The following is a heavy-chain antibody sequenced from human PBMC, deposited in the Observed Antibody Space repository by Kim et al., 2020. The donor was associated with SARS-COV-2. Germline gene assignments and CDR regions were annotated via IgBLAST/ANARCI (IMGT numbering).Heavy chain of an antibody. V-gene: IGHV3-48*02. CDR1: GFTFSSYS. D-gene: IGHD2-2*01. CDR3: ARGGLYCSSTSCTRRHHWNYYYYGMDV. CDR2: ISSSSSTI. J-gene: IGHJ6*02. Sequence: GGSLRLSCAASGFTFSSYSMNWVRQAPGKGLEWVSYISSSSSTIYYADSVKGRFTISRDNAKNSLYLQMNSLRDEDTAVYYCARGGLYCSSTSCTRRHHWNYYYYGMDVWGQGTTVTVSS.